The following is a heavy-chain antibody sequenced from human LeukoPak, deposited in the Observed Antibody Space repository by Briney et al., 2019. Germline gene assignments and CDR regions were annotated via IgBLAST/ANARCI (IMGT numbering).Heavy chain of an antibody. Sequence: GGSLRLSCAVSGITLSNYGMSWVRQAPGKGLEWVAGIGGSGGRTNYADSVKGRFTISRDNPKNTLYLQMNSLRAEDTAVYFCAKRGVVIRVILVGFHKQAYYFDSWGQRALVIVSS. V-gene: IGHV3-23*01. CDR2: IGGSGGRT. J-gene: IGHJ4*02. CDR1: GITLSNYG. CDR3: AKRGVVIRVILVGFHKQAYYFDS. D-gene: IGHD3-22*01.